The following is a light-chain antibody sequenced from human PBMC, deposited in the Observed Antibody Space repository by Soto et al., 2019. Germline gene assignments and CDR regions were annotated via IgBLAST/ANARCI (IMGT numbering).Light chain of an antibody. CDR2: EVS. J-gene: IGLJ2*01. V-gene: IGLV2-14*01. Sequence: QSVLTQPASVSGSPGQSITISCTGTSSDVGAYNYVSWYQQHPGKAPKVMIYEVSNRPSGVSNRFSGSKSGNTASLTISGLQAEDEADYYCSSYRDSTTLVVFGGGTKLTVL. CDR1: SSDVGAYNY. CDR3: SSYRDSTTLVV.